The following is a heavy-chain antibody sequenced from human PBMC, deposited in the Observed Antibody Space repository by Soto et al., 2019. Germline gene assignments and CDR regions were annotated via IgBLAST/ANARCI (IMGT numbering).Heavy chain of an antibody. D-gene: IGHD3-10*01. J-gene: IGHJ3*02. V-gene: IGHV3-23*01. CDR2: ISGSGGST. Sequence: GGSLRLSCAASGFTFSSYAMSWVRQAPGKGLEWVSAISGSGGSTYYADSVKGRFTISRDNSKNTLYLQMNSLRAEDTAVYYCAKGIPITMVRGVQMGGMIVFDIWGQGTMVTVSS. CDR3: AKGIPITMVRGVQMGGMIVFDI. CDR1: GFTFSSYA.